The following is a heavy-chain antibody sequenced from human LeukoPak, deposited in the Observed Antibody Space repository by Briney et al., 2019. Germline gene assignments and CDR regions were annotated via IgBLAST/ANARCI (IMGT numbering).Heavy chain of an antibody. V-gene: IGHV3-33*01. CDR3: ARAHSIAVAGTDY. Sequence: GGSLRLSCAASGFTFSGYGMHWVRQAPGKGLEWVTVIWYDGSNKYYADSVKGRVTISRDNSKNTLYLQMNSLRAEDTAVYYCARAHSIAVAGTDYWGQGTLVTVSS. J-gene: IGHJ4*02. D-gene: IGHD6-19*01. CDR1: GFTFSGYG. CDR2: IWYDGSNK.